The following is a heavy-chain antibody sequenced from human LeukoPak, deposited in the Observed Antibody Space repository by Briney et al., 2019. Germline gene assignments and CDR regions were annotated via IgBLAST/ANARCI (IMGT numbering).Heavy chain of an antibody. V-gene: IGHV3-7*03. J-gene: IGHJ4*02. D-gene: IGHD3/OR15-3a*01. Sequence: PGGSLRLSCAASGFTFGDAWMNWVHQVPGQGLEWVANIKQDGSEKFYVASVKGRFTISRDNGKGSLYLQMNSLRAEDTALYYCATSYDMGWLIGYWGQGTLVTVSS. CDR1: GFTFGDAW. CDR3: ATSYDMGWLIGY. CDR2: IKQDGSEK.